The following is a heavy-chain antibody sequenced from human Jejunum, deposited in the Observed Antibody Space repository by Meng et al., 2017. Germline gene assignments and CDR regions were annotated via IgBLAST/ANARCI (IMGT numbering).Heavy chain of an antibody. CDR2: AST. Sequence: VHVQGWGPGLGGPPETLSLICAVSGGSVSSSGYQWGWIRQPPGKGLEWIGYASTNYNPSLKSRVTISVDTSKNQFSLKLTSVTAADTAVYYCARDHWGSLDYWGQGVLVTVSS. J-gene: IGHJ4*02. D-gene: IGHD7-27*01. CDR1: GGSVSSSGYQ. V-gene: IGHV4-61*08. CDR3: ARDHWGSLDY.